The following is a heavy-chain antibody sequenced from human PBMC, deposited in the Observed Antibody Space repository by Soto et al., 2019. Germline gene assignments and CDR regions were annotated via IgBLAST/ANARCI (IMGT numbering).Heavy chain of an antibody. CDR2: ISGSGGST. Sequence: GGSLRLACAASGVTFSSYAMSWVRQAPGKGLEWVSAISGSGGSTYYADSVKGRFTISRDNSKNTLYLQMNSLRAEHTAVYYCAKLKVPAANYPLFDYWGQGTLVTVSS. J-gene: IGHJ4*02. V-gene: IGHV3-23*01. CDR3: AKLKVPAANYPLFDY. D-gene: IGHD2-2*01. CDR1: GVTFSSYA.